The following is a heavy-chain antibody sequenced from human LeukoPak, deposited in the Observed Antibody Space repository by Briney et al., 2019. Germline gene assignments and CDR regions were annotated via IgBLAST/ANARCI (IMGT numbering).Heavy chain of an antibody. Sequence: SETLSLTCAVSGGSISSSNWWSWVRQPPGKGLEWIGEIYHSGSTNYNPSLKSRVTMSVDTSKNQLSLKLSSVTAADTAVYYCARSQQLIRTFDCWGQGTLVTVSS. CDR1: GGSISSSNW. D-gene: IGHD5-18*01. V-gene: IGHV4-4*02. CDR2: IYHSGST. CDR3: ARSQQLIRTFDC. J-gene: IGHJ4*02.